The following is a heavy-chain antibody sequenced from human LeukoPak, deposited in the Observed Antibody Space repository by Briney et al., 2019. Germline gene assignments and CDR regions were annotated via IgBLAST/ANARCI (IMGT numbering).Heavy chain of an antibody. V-gene: IGHV3-9*01. J-gene: IGHJ4*02. D-gene: IGHD3-10*01. Sequence: PGRSLRLSCAASGFTFGNFAMHWVRQAPGKGLEWVSGITWNSGSIVYADSVKGRFTISRDNAKNSLYLQMNSLRAEDTAFYYCAKGPYGSGSYPSGYWGQGTLVTVSS. CDR2: ITWNSGSI. CDR1: GFTFGNFA. CDR3: AKGPYGSGSYPSGY.